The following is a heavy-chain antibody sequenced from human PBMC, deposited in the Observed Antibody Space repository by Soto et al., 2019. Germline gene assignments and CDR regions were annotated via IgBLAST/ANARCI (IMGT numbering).Heavy chain of an antibody. CDR1: GFIFSSYS. Sequence: GGSLRLSCAASGFIFSSYSMNWVRQAPGKGLEWVSSISSGSSYIYYADSVKGRFTISRDNAKNSLYLQMNSLRAEDTAVYYCARQPGSSSSIWRQGTLVTVSS. D-gene: IGHD6-6*01. J-gene: IGHJ4*02. CDR3: ARQPGSSSSI. CDR2: ISSGSSYI. V-gene: IGHV3-21*01.